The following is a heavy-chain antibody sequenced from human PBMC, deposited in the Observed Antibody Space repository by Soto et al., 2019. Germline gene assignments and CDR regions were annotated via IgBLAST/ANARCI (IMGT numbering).Heavy chain of an antibody. CDR1: GGSVSSGSYY. V-gene: IGHV4-61*01. CDR2: IYYSGST. CDR3: ARGTSLYSSGWYGGSNWLDP. J-gene: IGHJ5*02. D-gene: IGHD6-19*01. Sequence: SEALSLTCTVSGGSVSSGSYYWSWIRHPPGKGLEWIGYIYYSGSTNYNPSLKSRVTISVDTSKNQFSLKLSSVTAADTAVYYCARGTSLYSSGWYGGSNWLDPWGQGTLVTVSS.